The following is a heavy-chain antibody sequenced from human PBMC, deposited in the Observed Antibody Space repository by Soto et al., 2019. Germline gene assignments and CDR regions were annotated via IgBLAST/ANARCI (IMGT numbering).Heavy chain of an antibody. CDR2: IYYSGST. V-gene: IGHV4-59*08. CDR3: ARRNGYYVGY. Sequence: SETLSLTCTVSGGSISSYYWSWIRQPPGKGLEWIGYIYYSGSTNYNPSLKSRVTISVDTSKNQLSLKLSSVTAADTAVYYCARRNGYYVGYWGQGTLVTVSS. D-gene: IGHD3-16*01. J-gene: IGHJ4*02. CDR1: GGSISSYY.